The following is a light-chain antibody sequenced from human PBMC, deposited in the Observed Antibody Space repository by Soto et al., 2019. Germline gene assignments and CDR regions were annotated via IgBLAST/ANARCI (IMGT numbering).Light chain of an antibody. V-gene: IGKV3-15*01. J-gene: IGKJ3*01. CDR2: SAS. Sequence: EIVMTQSPATLSVSPGERATLPCRASQSVGSNLAWCQQKPGQAPRLLIHSASTRATGIPARFSGSGSGTEFTLTISSLQSEDFAVYYCQQYNNWPLTFGPGTKVDI. CDR1: QSVGSN. CDR3: QQYNNWPLT.